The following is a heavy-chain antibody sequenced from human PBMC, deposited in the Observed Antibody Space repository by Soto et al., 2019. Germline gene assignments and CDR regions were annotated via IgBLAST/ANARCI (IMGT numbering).Heavy chain of an antibody. CDR3: ARKGGWRDAFDI. D-gene: IGHD2-15*01. V-gene: IGHV3-7*01. CDR1: GFTFNRYW. CDR2: IKEDGREK. J-gene: IGHJ3*02. Sequence: EVQLVESGGGLVQPGGSLRLSCAASGFTFNRYWMSWVRQAPGKGLEWVANIKEDGREKNYVDSVKGRFTISRDNAQNSLDLQMNSMRAEDTAVYFCARKGGWRDAFDIWGQGTMVTVSS.